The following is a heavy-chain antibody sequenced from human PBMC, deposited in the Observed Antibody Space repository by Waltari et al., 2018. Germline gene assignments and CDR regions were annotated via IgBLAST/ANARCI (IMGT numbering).Heavy chain of an antibody. CDR1: GGSISSSSYY. V-gene: IGHV4-39*07. CDR3: ARGFGSATTSRFDP. J-gene: IGHJ5*02. D-gene: IGHD5-12*01. CDR2: MDYSGRT. Sequence: QVQLNQWGAGVLKPSETLSLTCAVSGGSISSSSYYWGWIRQPPEKGLEWVASMDYSGRTYYNPSLKSRVTISVDTSKNQFSLEVRSVTAADTAVYYCARGFGSATTSRFDPWGQGIVVTVSS.